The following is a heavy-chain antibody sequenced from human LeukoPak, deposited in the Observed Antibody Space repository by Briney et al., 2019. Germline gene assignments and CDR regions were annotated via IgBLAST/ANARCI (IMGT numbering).Heavy chain of an antibody. J-gene: IGHJ4*02. CDR3: SRLTSNGATYFEY. V-gene: IGHV4-39*01. CDR1: GGSISSGSYY. CDR2: IYYSGST. D-gene: IGHD2-2*01. Sequence: SETLSLTCTVSGGSISSGSYYWGWIRQPPGKGLEWIGRIYYSGSTYYNPSLQSRVTISIDTSRNQFSLKLSSVTAADTAVYYCSRLTSNGATYFEYWGQGTLVTVSS.